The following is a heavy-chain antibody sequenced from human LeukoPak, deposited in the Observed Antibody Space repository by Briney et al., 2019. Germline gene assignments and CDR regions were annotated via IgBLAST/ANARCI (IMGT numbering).Heavy chain of an antibody. Sequence: GGSLRLSCAASGFTFSSYGMSWVRQAPGKGLEWVSTISGSGGNTDYADSVKGRFTISRDNSKNTLYLQMNSLKTEDTAVYYCTTDYGDIDYWGQGTLVTVSS. J-gene: IGHJ4*02. D-gene: IGHD4-17*01. CDR3: TTDYGDIDY. CDR1: GFTFSSYG. V-gene: IGHV3-23*01. CDR2: ISGSGGNT.